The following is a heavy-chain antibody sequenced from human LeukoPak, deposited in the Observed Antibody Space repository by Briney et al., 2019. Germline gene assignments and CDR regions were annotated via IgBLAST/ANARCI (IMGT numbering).Heavy chain of an antibody. CDR3: ASPITMVRGVKAFDI. Sequence: GGSLRLSCAASGFTFSSYGMHWVRQAPGKGLEWVAVMSYDGSNKYYADSVKGRFTISRDNAKNSLYLQMNSLRAEDTAVYYCASPITMVRGVKAFDIWGQGTMVTVSS. J-gene: IGHJ3*02. V-gene: IGHV3-30*03. D-gene: IGHD3-10*01. CDR2: MSYDGSNK. CDR1: GFTFSSYG.